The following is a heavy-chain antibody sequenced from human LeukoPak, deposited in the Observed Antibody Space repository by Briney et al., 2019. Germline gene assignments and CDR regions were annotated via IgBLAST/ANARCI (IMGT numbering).Heavy chain of an antibody. CDR3: ARGGPGSSSWYPRPYNWFDP. CDR2: INHSGST. Sequence: PSETLSLTCAVYGGSFSGYYWSWIRQPPGEGLEWIGEINHSGSTNYNPSLKSRVTMSVDTSKNQFSLKLSSVTAADTAVYYCARGGPGSSSWYPRPYNWFDPWGQGTLVTVSS. V-gene: IGHV4-34*01. D-gene: IGHD6-13*01. J-gene: IGHJ5*02. CDR1: GGSFSGYY.